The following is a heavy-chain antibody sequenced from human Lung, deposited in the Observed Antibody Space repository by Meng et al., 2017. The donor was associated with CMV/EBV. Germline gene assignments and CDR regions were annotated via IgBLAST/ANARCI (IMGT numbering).Heavy chain of an antibody. Sequence: QLQLQESGPGLVKPSETLSLTCTVSGDSVSSSSYYWGWFRQPPGKGLEWIGSIYYSGTTYYNPSLKSRVTISVDTSKNQFSLRLSSVTAADTAVYYCTSEGYSSALDYWGQGTLVTVSS. D-gene: IGHD5-18*01. CDR2: IYYSGTT. CDR3: TSEGYSSALDY. J-gene: IGHJ4*02. CDR1: GDSVSSSSYY. V-gene: IGHV4-39*07.